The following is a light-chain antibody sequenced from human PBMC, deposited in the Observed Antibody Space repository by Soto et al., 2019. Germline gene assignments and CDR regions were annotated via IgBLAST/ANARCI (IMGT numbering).Light chain of an antibody. V-gene: IGLV2-14*01. Sequence: QSVLTQPASVSGSPGQSITISCTGTSSEVGGYNYVSWYQQHPGKAPKLMNYDVSNRPSGVSNRFSGSKSGNTASLTISGLEAEDEADYYCSSYTSSSTLVVFGGATKLTVL. CDR2: DVS. CDR3: SSYTSSSTLVV. J-gene: IGLJ2*01. CDR1: SSEVGGYNY.